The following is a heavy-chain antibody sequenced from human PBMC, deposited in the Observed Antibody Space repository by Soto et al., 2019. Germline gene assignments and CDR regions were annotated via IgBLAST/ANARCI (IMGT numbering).Heavy chain of an antibody. D-gene: IGHD6-19*01. Sequence: GASVKVSCKASGYTFTSYAVHWVRQAPGQRLEWMGWINAGNGNTKYSQKFQGRVTITRDTSASTAYMELSSLRSEDTAVYYCARDSPLAVAHNWFDPWGQGTLVTVSS. CDR2: INAGNGNT. CDR3: ARDSPLAVAHNWFDP. CDR1: GYTFTSYA. J-gene: IGHJ5*02. V-gene: IGHV1-3*01.